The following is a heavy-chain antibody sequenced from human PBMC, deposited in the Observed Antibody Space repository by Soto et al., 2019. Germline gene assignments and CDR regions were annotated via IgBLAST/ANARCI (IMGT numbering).Heavy chain of an antibody. CDR3: ARVGGGEWLRLRYYYYYGMDV. V-gene: IGHV1-69*01. Sequence: QVQLVQSGAEVKKPGSSVKVSCKASGGTFSSYAISWVRQAPGQGLEWMGGIIPIFGTANYAQKFQGRVTINAGESTGTAYMELRSLGSEDTAGYYCARVGGGEWLRLRYYYYYGMDVWGQGTTVTVSS. CDR1: GGTFSSYA. D-gene: IGHD5-12*01. CDR2: IIPIFGTA. J-gene: IGHJ6*02.